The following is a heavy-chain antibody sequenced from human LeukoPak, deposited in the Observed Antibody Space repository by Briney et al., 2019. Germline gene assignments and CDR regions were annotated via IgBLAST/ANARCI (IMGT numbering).Heavy chain of an antibody. V-gene: IGHV1-18*01. D-gene: IGHD3-22*01. J-gene: IGHJ4*02. CDR2: ISAYNGNT. CDR3: ARGGRTYYYDSSGYYPDY. CDR1: GYTFTSYG. Sequence: ASVKASCKASGYTFTSYGISWVRQAPGQGLEGMGWISAYNGNTNYAQKLQGRVTMTTDTSTSTAYMELRSLRSDDTAVYYCARGGRTYYYDSSGYYPDYWGQGTLVTVSS.